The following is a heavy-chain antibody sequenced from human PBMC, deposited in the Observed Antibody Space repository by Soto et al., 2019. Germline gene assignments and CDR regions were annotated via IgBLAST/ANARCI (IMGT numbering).Heavy chain of an antibody. CDR1: GFAFSYYG. V-gene: IGHV3-23*04. D-gene: IGHD3-3*01. J-gene: IGHJ4*02. CDR2: ISSSGGST. CDR3: AKESIFPRAYYFDY. Sequence: EVQVVESGGDVVQPGGSLRLSCAASGFAFSYYGMNWVRQAPGKGLEWVSYISSSGGSTYYADSVKGRFTISRDNSKNTLYLQMNSLRAEDTAVYYCAKESIFPRAYYFDYWGQGTLVTVSS.